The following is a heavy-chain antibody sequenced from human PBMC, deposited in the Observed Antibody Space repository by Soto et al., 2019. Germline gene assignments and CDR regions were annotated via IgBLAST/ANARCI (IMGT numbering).Heavy chain of an antibody. Sequence: PGESLKISCQGSGYRFATQWIGWVRQMPGKGLEWMGIIYPGDSETRYSPSFQGQVTISVDKSISTAYLQWSSLQASDTAIYYCGRQAALEPADYWGQGTLLKVFS. CDR1: GYRFATQW. CDR3: GRQAALEPADY. CDR2: IYPGDSET. J-gene: IGHJ4*02. V-gene: IGHV5-51*01.